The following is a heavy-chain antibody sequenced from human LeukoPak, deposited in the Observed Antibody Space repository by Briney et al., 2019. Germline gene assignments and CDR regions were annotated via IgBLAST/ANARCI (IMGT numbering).Heavy chain of an antibody. CDR2: LYYSGST. CDR3: ARRGPGGDFDL. D-gene: IGHD3-16*01. Sequence: SETLSLTCTVSGGSISSYYWSWIRQPPGKGLEWIGYLYYSGSTNYNPSLKSRVTISLDTSKNQFSLKLSSVTAADTAVYYCARRGPGGDFDLWGRGTLVTVSS. CDR1: GGSISSYY. V-gene: IGHV4-59*08. J-gene: IGHJ2*01.